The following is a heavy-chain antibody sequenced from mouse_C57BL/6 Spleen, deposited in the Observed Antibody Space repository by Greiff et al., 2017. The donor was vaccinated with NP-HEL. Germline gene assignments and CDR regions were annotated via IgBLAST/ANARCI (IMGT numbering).Heavy chain of an antibody. CDR3: ARDPLYYGSSYWYFDV. V-gene: IGHV5-16*01. CDR1: GFTFSDYY. CDR2: INYDGSST. D-gene: IGHD1-1*01. Sequence: DVMLVESEGGLVQPGSSMKLSCTASGFTFSDYYMAWVRQVPEKGLEWVANINYDGSSTYYLDSLKSRFIISRDNAKNILYLQMSSLKSEDTATYYCARDPLYYGSSYWYFDVWGTGTTVTVSS. J-gene: IGHJ1*03.